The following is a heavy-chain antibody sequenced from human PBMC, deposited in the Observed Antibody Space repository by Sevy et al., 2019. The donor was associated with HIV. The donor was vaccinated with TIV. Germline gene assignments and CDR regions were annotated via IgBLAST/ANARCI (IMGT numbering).Heavy chain of an antibody. CDR1: GYTLSQLS. V-gene: IGHV1-24*01. J-gene: IGHJ4*02. CDR3: ATTKDYYGSSGYPFDY. Sequence: ASVKVSCKVSGYTLSQLSMHWVRQAPGKGLEWVGTFDPEDGRTIYAQKFQGRVTMTEDTSTDTAYMELNSLNSEDTAVYYCATTKDYYGSSGYPFDYWGQGTQVTVSS. D-gene: IGHD3-22*01. CDR2: FDPEDGRT.